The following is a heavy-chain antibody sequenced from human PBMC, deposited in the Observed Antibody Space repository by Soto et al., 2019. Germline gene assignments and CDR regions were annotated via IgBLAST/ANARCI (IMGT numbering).Heavy chain of an antibody. CDR2: INAGNTKT. D-gene: IGHD1-26*01. Sequence: ASVKVSCKASGYTFSHYAMHWVRQAPGQRLEWMGWINAGNTKTKYSEKFQGRVTFTRDTSASTDYMELSSLTSEDTAVYYCARDGIVGATGTPDYWGQGTLVTVSS. CDR3: ARDGIVGATGTPDY. V-gene: IGHV1-3*01. CDR1: GYTFSHYA. J-gene: IGHJ4*02.